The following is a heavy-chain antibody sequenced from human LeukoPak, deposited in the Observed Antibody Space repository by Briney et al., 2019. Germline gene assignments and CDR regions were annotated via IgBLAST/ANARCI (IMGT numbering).Heavy chain of an antibody. CDR1: GFTFDDYA. CDR2: ISWNSGSI. CDR3: AKSGHYSGSYYGYFDY. D-gene: IGHD1-26*01. Sequence: GRSLRLSCEASGFTFDDYAMHWVRQAPGKGLEWVSGISWNSGSIGYADSVKGRFTISRDNAKNSLYLQMNSLRAEDTALYYCAKSGHYSGSYYGYFDYWGQGTLVTVSS. J-gene: IGHJ4*02. V-gene: IGHV3-9*01.